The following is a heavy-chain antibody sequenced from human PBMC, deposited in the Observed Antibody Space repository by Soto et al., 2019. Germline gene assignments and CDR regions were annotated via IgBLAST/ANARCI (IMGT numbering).Heavy chain of an antibody. J-gene: IGHJ4*02. Sequence: PSETLSLTCAVSGNSISSSNWWGWIQQPPGKGLEWIGYIYYSGSTYYNPSLKSRVTMSVDTSKNQFSLKLSSVTAADTAVYYCARHGDGYIRNHFHYWGQGTLVTVSS. V-gene: IGHV4-28*01. CDR3: ARHGDGYIRNHFHY. D-gene: IGHD5-12*01. CDR1: GNSISSSNW. CDR2: IYYSGST.